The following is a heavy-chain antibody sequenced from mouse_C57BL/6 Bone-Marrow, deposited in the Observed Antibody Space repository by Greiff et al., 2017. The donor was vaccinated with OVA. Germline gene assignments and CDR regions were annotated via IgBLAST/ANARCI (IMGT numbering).Heavy chain of an antibody. D-gene: IGHD4-1*01. Sequence: VQLQQPGAELVMPGASVKLSCKASGYTFTSYWMHWVKQRPGQGLEWIGEIDPSDSYTTYNQKFKGKATLTVDKSSSTAYMQLSSLTSEDSAVDYCALTGTGDYWGQGTTLTVSS. V-gene: IGHV1-69*01. CDR3: ALTGTGDY. CDR2: IDPSDSYT. J-gene: IGHJ2*01. CDR1: GYTFTSYW.